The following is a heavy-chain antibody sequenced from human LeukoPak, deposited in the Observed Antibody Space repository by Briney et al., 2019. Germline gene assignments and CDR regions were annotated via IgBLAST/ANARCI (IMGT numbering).Heavy chain of an antibody. CDR3: ARKANGMAAPFDS. D-gene: IGHD6-13*01. CDR1: GYNFSNYW. Sequence: GESLKIFCEASGYNFSNYWINWVRQKPGKGLEWMGIIYPGDSDTRYGPSFQGHVTISADRSANTAYLQWSRLEASDTAKYFCARKANGMAAPFDSWAQGTLVTVSS. CDR2: IYPGDSDT. J-gene: IGHJ4*02. V-gene: IGHV5-51*01.